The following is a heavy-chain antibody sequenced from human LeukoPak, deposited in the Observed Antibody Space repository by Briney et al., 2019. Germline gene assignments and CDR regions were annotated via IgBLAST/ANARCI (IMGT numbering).Heavy chain of an antibody. J-gene: IGHJ4*02. CDR3: ARDPGRDSSSWFDY. D-gene: IGHD6-13*01. CDR2: INPHSGGT. CDR1: GYTFTGYY. V-gene: IGHV1-2*02. Sequence: ASVKVSCKASGYTFTGYYMHWVRQAPGQGLEWMGWINPHSGGTDYAQKFQGRVTMTRDTSISTAYMELSRLRSDDTAVYYCARDPGRDSSSWFDYWGQGTLVTVSS.